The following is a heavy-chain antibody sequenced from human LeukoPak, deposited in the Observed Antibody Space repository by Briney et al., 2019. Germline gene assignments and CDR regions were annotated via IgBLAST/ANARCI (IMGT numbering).Heavy chain of an antibody. D-gene: IGHD3-10*01. CDR1: GGSISSYY. CDR2: IYYSGST. J-gene: IGHJ4*02. V-gene: IGHV4-59*01. Sequence: SETLSLTCTVSGGSISSYYWSWIRQPPGKGLEWIGYIYYSGSTIYNPSLKSRVTISVDTSKNQFSLKLSSVTAADTAVYHCASSSPFDYWGQGTLVTVSP. CDR3: ASSSPFDY.